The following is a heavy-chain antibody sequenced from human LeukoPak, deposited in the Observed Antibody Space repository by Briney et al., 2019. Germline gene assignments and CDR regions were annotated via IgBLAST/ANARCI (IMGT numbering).Heavy chain of an antibody. J-gene: IGHJ4*02. CDR1: GFTFSSYG. Sequence: PGRSLRLSCAASGFTFSSYGMHWVRQAPGKGLEWVAVISYDGSNKYYADSVKGRFTISRDNSKNTLYLQMNSLRAEDTAVYYCAKDRGDGYNHFDYWGQGTLVTVSS. CDR3: AKDRGDGYNHFDY. CDR2: ISYDGSNK. D-gene: IGHD5-24*01. V-gene: IGHV3-30*18.